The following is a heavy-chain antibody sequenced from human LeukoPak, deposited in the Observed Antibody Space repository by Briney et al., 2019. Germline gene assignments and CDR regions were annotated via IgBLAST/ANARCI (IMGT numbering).Heavy chain of an antibody. D-gene: IGHD3-22*01. J-gene: IGHJ4*02. CDR3: ARTEIPLVVFDY. CDR2: IFYSGST. CDR1: GGSISSYY. Sequence: SETLSLTCTVSGGSISSYYWSWIRQPPGKGLEWIGYIFYSGSTNYNPSLKSRVTISVDTSKNQFSLKLSSVTAADTAVYYCARTEIPLVVFDYWGQGTLVTVSS. V-gene: IGHV4-59*08.